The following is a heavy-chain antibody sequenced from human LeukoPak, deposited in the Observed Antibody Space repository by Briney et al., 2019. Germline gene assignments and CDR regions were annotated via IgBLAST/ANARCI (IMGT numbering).Heavy chain of an antibody. J-gene: IGHJ4*02. Sequence: PGGCLRLSRSASGFVFTIYTMYCVRQAPGKAPEYVSTISGSGNGFSIYYADSVKGRFTISRDDSKSILYLQMNGLRSEDTAVYYCVKDFGRIRGTPDSWGQGTLVTVSS. D-gene: IGHD1-26*01. CDR3: VKDFGRIRGTPDS. CDR2: ISGSGNGFSI. CDR1: GFVFTIYT. V-gene: IGHV3-64D*06.